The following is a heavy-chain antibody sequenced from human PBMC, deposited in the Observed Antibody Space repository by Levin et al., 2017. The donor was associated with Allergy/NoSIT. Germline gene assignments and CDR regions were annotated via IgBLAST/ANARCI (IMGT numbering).Heavy chain of an antibody. CDR3: ARDYGGNPEVDY. Sequence: GGSLRLSCAASGFTVSSNYMSWVRQAPGKGLEWVSVIYSGGSTYYADSVKGRFTISRDNSKNTLYLQMNSLRAEDTAVYYCARDYGGNPEVDYWGQGTLVTVSS. D-gene: IGHD4-23*01. CDR2: IYSGGST. J-gene: IGHJ4*02. V-gene: IGHV3-53*01. CDR1: GFTVSSNY.